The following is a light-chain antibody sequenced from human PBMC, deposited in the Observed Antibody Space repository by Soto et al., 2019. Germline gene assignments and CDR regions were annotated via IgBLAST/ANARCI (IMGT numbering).Light chain of an antibody. V-gene: IGLV2-14*01. J-gene: IGLJ3*02. CDR1: SSDVGGYKY. CDR3: SSYTSRSTWV. Sequence: QSALTQPASVSGSPEQSITISCTGTSSDVGGYKYVSWYQHHPGKAPKLIIYEVSNRPSGVSNRLSGSKSGKTASLTISGLQAEGEADYYCSSYTSRSTWVFGGGTKLTVL. CDR2: EVS.